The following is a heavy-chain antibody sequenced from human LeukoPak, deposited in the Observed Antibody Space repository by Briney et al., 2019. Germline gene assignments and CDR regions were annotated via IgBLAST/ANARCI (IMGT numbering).Heavy chain of an antibody. CDR3: AIRGLMGEDPDY. CDR1: GYTFTGYY. Sequence: ASVKVSCKASGYTFTGYYIHWVRQAPGQGLEWMGWINPNSGDTNYAQKFQGRVTMTRDTSISTAYMELSRLRSDDTAVYYCAIRGLMGEDPDYWGQGTLVTVSS. V-gene: IGHV1-2*02. CDR2: INPNSGDT. D-gene: IGHD3-16*01. J-gene: IGHJ4*02.